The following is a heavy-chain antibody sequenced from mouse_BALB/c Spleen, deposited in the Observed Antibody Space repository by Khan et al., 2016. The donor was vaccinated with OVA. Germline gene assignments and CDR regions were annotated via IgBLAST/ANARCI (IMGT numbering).Heavy chain of an antibody. V-gene: IGHV1-7*01. CDR1: GYTFTTYW. Sequence: QIQLVQSGAELAKPGASVTMSCTASGYTFTTYWMHWIKQRPGQGLEWIGYINPSTGYTEYNQNFKDKATLTADESSSTAYMHLNSLTSEDSAVYYCARRGLDGIFPYGGQGTLVTVSA. J-gene: IGHJ3*01. CDR2: INPSTGYT. D-gene: IGHD2-1*01. CDR3: ARRGLDGIFPY.